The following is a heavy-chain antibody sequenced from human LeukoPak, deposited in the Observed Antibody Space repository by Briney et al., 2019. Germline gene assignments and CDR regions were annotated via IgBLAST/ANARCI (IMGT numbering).Heavy chain of an antibody. CDR2: IYHSGST. Sequence: SETLSLTCTVSGYSISSDYYWGWVRQPPGKGLEWIASIYHSGSTNYNPSLKSRVTISVDKSKNQFSLKLSSVTAADTAVYYCARAAGFWFDPWGQGTLVTVSS. D-gene: IGHD6-25*01. CDR3: ARAAGFWFDP. J-gene: IGHJ5*02. CDR1: GYSISSDYY. V-gene: IGHV4-38-2*02.